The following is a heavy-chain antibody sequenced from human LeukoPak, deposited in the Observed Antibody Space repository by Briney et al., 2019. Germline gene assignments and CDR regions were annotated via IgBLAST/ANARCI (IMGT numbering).Heavy chain of an antibody. CDR2: ISGSGSTI. V-gene: IGHV3-48*04. CDR1: GFTFSSYS. D-gene: IGHD3/OR15-3a*01. Sequence: GGSLRLSCAASGFTFSSYSLNWVRQAPGKGLEWVSSISGSGSTIYYADSVKGRFTISRDNAKNSLYLQMNSLRAEDTAVYYCARASTSEGGRVFDYWGQGTLVTVSS. CDR3: ARASTSEGGRVFDY. J-gene: IGHJ4*02.